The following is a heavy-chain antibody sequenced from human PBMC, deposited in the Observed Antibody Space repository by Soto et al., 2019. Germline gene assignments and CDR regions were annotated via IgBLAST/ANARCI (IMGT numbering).Heavy chain of an antibody. J-gene: IGHJ5*02. CDR3: ARSLRTNSSGWYVYWFDP. CDR2: INHSGST. V-gene: IGHV4-34*01. CDR1: GGSFSGYY. Sequence: PSETLSLTCAVYGGSFSGYYWSWIRQPPGKGLEWIGEINHSGSTNYNPSLKSRVTISVDTSKNQFSLKLSSVTAADTAVYYCARSLRTNSSGWYVYWFDPWGQGTLVTVSS. D-gene: IGHD6-19*01.